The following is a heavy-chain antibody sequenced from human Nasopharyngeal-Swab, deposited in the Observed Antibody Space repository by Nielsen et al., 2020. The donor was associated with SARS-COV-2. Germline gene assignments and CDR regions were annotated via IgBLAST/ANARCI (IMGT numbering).Heavy chain of an antibody. CDR1: GFTFSSYG. CDR3: AKDGYYYDSSGYYSFDP. Sequence: GVSLKISCAASGFTFSSYGMHWVRQAPGKGLEWVAVISYDGSNKYYADSVKGRFTISRDNSKNTLYLQMNSLRAEDTAVYYCAKDGYYYDSSGYYSFDPWGQGTLVTVSS. CDR2: ISYDGSNK. D-gene: IGHD3-22*01. V-gene: IGHV3-30*18. J-gene: IGHJ5*02.